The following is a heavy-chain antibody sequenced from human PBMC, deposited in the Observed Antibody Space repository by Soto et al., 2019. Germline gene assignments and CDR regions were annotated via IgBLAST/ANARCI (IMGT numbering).Heavy chain of an antibody. Sequence: QVQLVESGGGVVQPGRSLRLSCAASGFTFSSYAMHWVRQAPGKGLEWVAVISYDGSNKYYADSVKGRFTISRDNSKNTLYLKMNSLRAEDTAVYYCARDIVYCGGDCFHYYGMDVWGQGTTVTVSS. V-gene: IGHV3-30-3*01. D-gene: IGHD2-21*02. CDR2: ISYDGSNK. CDR1: GFTFSSYA. CDR3: ARDIVYCGGDCFHYYGMDV. J-gene: IGHJ6*02.